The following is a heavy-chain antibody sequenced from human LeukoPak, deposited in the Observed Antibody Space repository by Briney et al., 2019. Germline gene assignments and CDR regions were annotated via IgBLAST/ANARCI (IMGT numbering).Heavy chain of an antibody. V-gene: IGHV1-18*01. Sequence: ASVKVSCKAAGYTFTSYGISWVRQAPGQGLDWMGWISVYNGNTDYAQKFQGRVTMTTETSTSTAYMELRSRSSEDTAVYYCARRFNYYDSSGYYEGFYFDYWGQGTLVTVSS. CDR1: GYTFTSYG. D-gene: IGHD3-22*01. CDR3: ARRFNYYDSSGYYEGFYFDY. J-gene: IGHJ4*02. CDR2: ISVYNGNT.